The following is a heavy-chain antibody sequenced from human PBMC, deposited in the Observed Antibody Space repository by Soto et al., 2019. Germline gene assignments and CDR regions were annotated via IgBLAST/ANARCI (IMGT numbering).Heavy chain of an antibody. CDR2: IDWDDDK. J-gene: IGHJ3*02. CDR1: GFSLSTSEVC. Sequence: ASVPTLVNPTQTLTLTCTFAGFSLSTSEVCVSWIRQPPGKALEWLALIDWDDDKYYSTSLKTRLTISKDTSKNQVVLTMTNMDPVDTATYYCARVNWNDASSAFDIWGQGTMVTVSS. D-gene: IGHD1-1*01. V-gene: IGHV2-70*01. CDR3: ARVNWNDASSAFDI.